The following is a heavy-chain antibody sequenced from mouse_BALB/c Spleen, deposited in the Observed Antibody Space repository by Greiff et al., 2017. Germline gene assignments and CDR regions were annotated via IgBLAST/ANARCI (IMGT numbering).Heavy chain of an antibody. CDR2: IDPENGDT. V-gene: IGHV14-4*02. CDR3: NANPPYAMDY. Sequence: EVMLVESGAELVRSGASVKLSCTASGFNIKDYYMHWVKQRPEQGLEWIGWIDPENGDTEYAPKFQGKATMTADTSSNTAYLQLSSLTSEDTAVYYCNANPPYAMDYWGQGTSVTVSS. CDR1: GFNIKDYY. J-gene: IGHJ4*01.